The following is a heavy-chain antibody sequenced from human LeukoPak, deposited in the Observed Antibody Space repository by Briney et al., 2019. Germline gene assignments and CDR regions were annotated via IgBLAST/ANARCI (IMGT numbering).Heavy chain of an antibody. J-gene: IGHJ4*02. CDR2: SNSDGSST. D-gene: IGHD4-17*01. Sequence: PGGSLRLSCAASGFTFSSYWMHWVRQAPGKGLVWVSRSNSDGSSTNYADSVKGRFTISRDNAKNTLYLQMNSLRAEDTAVYYCARGGDYPFDCWGQGTLVTVSS. V-gene: IGHV3-74*01. CDR1: GFTFSSYW. CDR3: ARGGDYPFDC.